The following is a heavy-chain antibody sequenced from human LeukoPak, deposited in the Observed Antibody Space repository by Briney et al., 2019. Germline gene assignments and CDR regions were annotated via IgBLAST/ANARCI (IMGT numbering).Heavy chain of an antibody. CDR3: ARATVTTWGYWFDP. Sequence: SETLSLTCNVSGGSVSSGSSYWSGLRPPQGKGREWIGYIYYSRSYNYNPSLKSRVTISVDETKNQFSLSLGSVAAADTALYYCARATVTTWGYWFDPRGQGTLVTVSS. CDR2: IYYSRSY. CDR1: GGSVSSGSSY. D-gene: IGHD4-17*01. J-gene: IGHJ5*02. V-gene: IGHV4-61*01.